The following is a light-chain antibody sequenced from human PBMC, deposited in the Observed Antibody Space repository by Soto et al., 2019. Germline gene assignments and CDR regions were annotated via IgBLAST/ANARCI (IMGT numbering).Light chain of an antibody. CDR2: EVS. CDR3: SSYIGSSTV. J-gene: IGLJ7*01. V-gene: IGLV2-14*01. CDR1: SSDIGASNS. Sequence: QSALTQPPSASGSPGQSVTISCAGSSSDIGASNSVSWYQQHPGKAPKLMIYEVSNRPSGVSNRFSGSKSGNTASLIISGLQAEDEADYYCSSYIGSSTVFGGGTQLTVL.